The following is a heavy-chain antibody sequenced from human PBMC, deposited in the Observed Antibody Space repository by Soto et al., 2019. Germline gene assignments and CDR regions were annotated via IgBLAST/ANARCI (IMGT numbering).Heavy chain of an antibody. J-gene: IGHJ6*02. V-gene: IGHV3-15*01. CDR2: VKSKTDGGTT. CDR3: TTDCSGGSCYPGAHYYYYGMDV. D-gene: IGHD2-15*01. CDR1: GFSFSYAW. Sequence: PGGSLRLSCAASGFSFSYAWMSWVRQAPGKGLEWVGRVKSKTDGGTTDYAAPVKGRFTISRDDSKTTVYLQMNSLKTEDTAVYYCTTDCSGGSCYPGAHYYYYGMDVWGPGTTGTVSS.